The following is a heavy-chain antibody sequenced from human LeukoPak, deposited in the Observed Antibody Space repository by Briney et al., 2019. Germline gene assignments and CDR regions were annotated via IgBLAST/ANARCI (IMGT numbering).Heavy chain of an antibody. CDR2: FDPEDGET. Sequence: ASVKVSCKVSGYTLTELSMHWVRQAPGKGLEWMGGFDPEDGETIYAQKFQGRVTMTEDTSTDTAYMELSSLRSEDTAVYYCATDYYGSGSYGYWGQGTLVTVSS. J-gene: IGHJ4*02. D-gene: IGHD3-10*01. CDR3: ATDYYGSGSYGY. V-gene: IGHV1-24*01. CDR1: GYTLTELS.